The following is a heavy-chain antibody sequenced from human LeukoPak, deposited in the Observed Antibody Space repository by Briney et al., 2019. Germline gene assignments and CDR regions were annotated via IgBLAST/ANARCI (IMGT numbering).Heavy chain of an antibody. CDR3: APSKPWLQPCFDY. Sequence: ASVKVSCKASGYTFIDHYIHWVRQAPGQGLEWMGWISPNSGDTNYPQKFQGRVTMTRDTSISTAYVELSRLRSDDTAMYYCAPSKPWLQPCFDYWGQGTLVTVSS. CDR2: ISPNSGDT. J-gene: IGHJ4*02. CDR1: GYTFIDHY. D-gene: IGHD5-24*01. V-gene: IGHV1-2*02.